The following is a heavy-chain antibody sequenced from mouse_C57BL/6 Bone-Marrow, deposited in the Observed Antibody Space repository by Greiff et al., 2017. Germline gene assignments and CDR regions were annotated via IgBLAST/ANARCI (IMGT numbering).Heavy chain of an antibody. Sequence: QVQLQQPGAELVMPGASVKLSCKASGYTFTSYWMHWVKQRPGQGLAWIGEIDPSDSYTNYNQKFKGKSTLTVDQSSSTAYMQLSSLTSEDSAVYYCARSFYYYGSSPWFAYRGQETLVTVSA. CDR2: IDPSDSYT. CDR3: ARSFYYYGSSPWFAY. V-gene: IGHV1-69*01. D-gene: IGHD1-1*01. J-gene: IGHJ3*01. CDR1: GYTFTSYW.